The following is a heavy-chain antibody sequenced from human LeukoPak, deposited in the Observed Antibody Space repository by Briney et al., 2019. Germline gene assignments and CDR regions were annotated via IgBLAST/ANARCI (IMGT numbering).Heavy chain of an antibody. J-gene: IGHJ4*02. V-gene: IGHV1-18*01. Sequence: ASVKVSCKASGYTFTSYGISWVRQAPGQGLEWMGWISAYNGNTNYAQKLQGRVTMTTDTSTSTAYMELRSLRSDDTAVYFCAREGMDYGGNSVFVLWGQGTLVTVSS. CDR2: ISAYNGNT. CDR3: AREGMDYGGNSVFVL. CDR1: GYTFTSYG. D-gene: IGHD4-23*01.